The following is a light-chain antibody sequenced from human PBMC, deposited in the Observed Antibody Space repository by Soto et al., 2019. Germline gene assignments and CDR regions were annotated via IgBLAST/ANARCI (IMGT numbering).Light chain of an antibody. CDR2: GAS. Sequence: EILVTQATGTVPCSPGEIDTISCRASQSVSSSYLAWYQHKPGQAPRLLIYGASSRATGIPDRFSGSGSGTDFTLTISRLEPEDFAVYYCQQYGSSPWTFGQGTKVDI. J-gene: IGKJ1*01. V-gene: IGKV3-20*01. CDR1: QSVSSSY. CDR3: QQYGSSPWT.